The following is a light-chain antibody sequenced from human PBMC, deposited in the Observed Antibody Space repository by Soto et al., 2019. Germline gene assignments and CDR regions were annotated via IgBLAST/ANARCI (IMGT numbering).Light chain of an antibody. V-gene: IGKV4-1*01. CDR1: QSLLYSSNNKNY. CDR3: QRYYGGPPYT. J-gene: IGKJ2*01. Sequence: DIVMTQSPDSLAVSLGERATINCKSSQSLLYSSNNKNYLAWYQQKPGQPPKLLIYWASTRESGVPDRFSGSGSGTDFTLTISSLQAVDVAVYYCQRYYGGPPYTFGQGTKLEIK. CDR2: WAS.